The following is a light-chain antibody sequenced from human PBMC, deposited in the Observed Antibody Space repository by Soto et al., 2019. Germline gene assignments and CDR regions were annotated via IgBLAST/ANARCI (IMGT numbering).Light chain of an antibody. CDR2: DAS. V-gene: IGKV3-11*01. CDR1: QSVSSY. Sequence: EIVLSQSPATLSLSPGERATVSCRASQSVSSYLAWYQQKPGQAPRLLISDASNRATGIPAKFSGSGSGTDFTLTITSLEPEDCAVYYCQHCSSCPLTFGGGTKVEIK. J-gene: IGKJ4*01. CDR3: QHCSSCPLT.